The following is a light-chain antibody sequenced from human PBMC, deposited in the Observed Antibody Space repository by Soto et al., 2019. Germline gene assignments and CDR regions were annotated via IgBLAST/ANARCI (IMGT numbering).Light chain of an antibody. CDR3: QQYDNLPLT. Sequence: DIQMTQSPSSLSASVGDRVTITCQASQDISNYLNWYQQKPGKAPKLLIYDASNLETGVPSRFRGSGSGTDFTCNSSSLQHEDIATYYCQQYDNLPLTFGGGTKVEIK. CDR2: DAS. V-gene: IGKV1-33*01. J-gene: IGKJ4*01. CDR1: QDISNY.